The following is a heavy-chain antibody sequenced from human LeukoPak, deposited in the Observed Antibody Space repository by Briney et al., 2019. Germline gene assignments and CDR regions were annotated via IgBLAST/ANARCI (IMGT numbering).Heavy chain of an antibody. V-gene: IGHV3-30*02. Sequence: GGSLRLSCAASGFTFSSYAMHWVRQAPGKGLEWVAFIRYDGSNKYYADSGKGRFTISRDNSKNTLYLQMNSLKPEDTAVYYCAKGPNCGGDCYYAFDIWGQGTMVSVSS. CDR2: IRYDGSNK. D-gene: IGHD2-21*02. CDR3: AKGPNCGGDCYYAFDI. CDR1: GFTFSSYA. J-gene: IGHJ3*02.